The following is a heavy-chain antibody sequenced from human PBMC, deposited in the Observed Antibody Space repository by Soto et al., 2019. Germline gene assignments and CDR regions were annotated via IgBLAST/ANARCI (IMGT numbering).Heavy chain of an antibody. J-gene: IGHJ4*02. V-gene: IGHV3-74*01. CDR3: ARVNPGYSYVNY. CDR2: INSDGSTT. D-gene: IGHD5-18*01. Sequence: GGSLRLSCAASGFTFSSYWMLWVRKAPRKGLVWVSRINSDGSTTSYADSVKGRFTISRDNAKNTLYLQMNSLRAEDTAVYYCARVNPGYSYVNYWGQGTLVTVSS. CDR1: GFTFSSYW.